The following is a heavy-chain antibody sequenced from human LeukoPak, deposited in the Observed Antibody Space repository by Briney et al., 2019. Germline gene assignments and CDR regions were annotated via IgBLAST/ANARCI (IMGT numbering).Heavy chain of an antibody. CDR3: ARDHLVAVAGTLGY. CDR1: GYTFTGYY. CDR2: INPNSGGT. Sequence: ASVKVSCKASGYTFTGYYMHWVRQAPGQGLEWMGWINPNSGGTNYAQKFQGRVTMTRDTSISTAYMELSSLRSEDTAVYYCARDHLVAVAGTLGYWGQGTLVTVSS. D-gene: IGHD6-19*01. J-gene: IGHJ4*02. V-gene: IGHV1-2*02.